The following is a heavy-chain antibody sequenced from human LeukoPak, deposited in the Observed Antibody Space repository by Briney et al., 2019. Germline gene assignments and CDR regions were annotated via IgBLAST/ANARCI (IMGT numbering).Heavy chain of an antibody. CDR3: ARRRRAWGITMVRGVITWFDP. V-gene: IGHV4-34*01. Sequence: PSETLSLTCAVYGGSFSGYYWSWIRQPPGKGLEWIGEINHSGSTNYNPSLKSRVTISVDTSKNQFSLKLSSVTAADTAVYYCARRRRAWGITMVRGVITWFDPWGQGTLVTVSS. D-gene: IGHD3-10*01. CDR1: GGSFSGYY. CDR2: INHSGST. J-gene: IGHJ5*02.